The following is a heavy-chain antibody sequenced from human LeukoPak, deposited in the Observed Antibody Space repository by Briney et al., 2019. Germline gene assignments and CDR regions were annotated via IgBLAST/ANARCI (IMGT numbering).Heavy chain of an antibody. CDR1: GFTFSSYA. CDR2: IRNDGSNK. J-gene: IGHJ6*03. V-gene: IGHV3-30*02. CDR3: AKGSKAVLFTRDHYMDV. Sequence: PGGSLRLSCAASGFTFSSYAMHWVRQAPGKGLEWVTFIRNDGSNKYYADSVRGRFTISRDNSKNTLYLHMNSLRAEDTAVYFCAKGSKAVLFTRDHYMDVWGKGTTVTISS. D-gene: IGHD6-19*01.